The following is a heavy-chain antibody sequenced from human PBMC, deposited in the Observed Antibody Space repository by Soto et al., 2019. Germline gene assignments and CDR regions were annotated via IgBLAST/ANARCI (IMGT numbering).Heavy chain of an antibody. CDR2: VSHDGRNT. D-gene: IGHD6-19*01. CDR3: AKGGRQWLVTSDFNY. CDR1: GFTFSDYA. J-gene: IGHJ4*02. Sequence: VQLVESGGGVVQPGRSLRLSCAASGFTFSDYAMHWVRQAPGKGLEWVAVVSHDGRNTHYADSVKGRFTISRDSSKNTVPLEMNSLRAEDTAVYYYAKGGRQWLVTSDFNYWGQGAPVTVSS. V-gene: IGHV3-30*18.